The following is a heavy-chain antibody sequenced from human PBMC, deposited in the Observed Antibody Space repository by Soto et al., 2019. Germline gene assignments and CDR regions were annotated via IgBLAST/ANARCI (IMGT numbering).Heavy chain of an antibody. V-gene: IGHV3-23*01. CDR2: ISGSGGST. Sequence: GGSLRLSCAASGFTFSSYAMSWVRQAPGKGLEWVSAISGSGGSTYYADSVKGRFTISRDNSKNTLYLQMNSLRAEDTAVYYYAKDLRDWNGRYFDYWGQGTLVTVSS. CDR3: AKDLRDWNGRYFDY. D-gene: IGHD1-1*01. J-gene: IGHJ4*02. CDR1: GFTFSSYA.